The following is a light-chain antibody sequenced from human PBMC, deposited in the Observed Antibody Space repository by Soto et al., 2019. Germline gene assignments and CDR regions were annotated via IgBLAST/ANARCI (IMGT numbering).Light chain of an antibody. CDR1: SSNIGNNY. CDR3: GTWDSSLSAGV. Sequence: QSALTQPLSVSAAPGQKVTISCSGSSSNIGNNYVSWYQQLPGTAPKLLIYDNNKRPSGIPDRFSGSKSGTSATLGITGLQTGDEADYYCGTWDSSLSAGVFGTGTKVTVL. J-gene: IGLJ1*01. CDR2: DNN. V-gene: IGLV1-51*01.